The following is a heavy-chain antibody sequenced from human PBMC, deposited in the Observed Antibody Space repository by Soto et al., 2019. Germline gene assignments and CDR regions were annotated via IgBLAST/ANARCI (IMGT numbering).Heavy chain of an antibody. V-gene: IGHV4-31*03. CDR2: IYYSGST. D-gene: IGHD4-17*01. CDR3: ARDGAYGDYFDY. J-gene: IGHJ4*02. Sequence: QVQLQESGPGLVKPSQTLSLTCTVSGGSISSGDYYWSWIRQHPGKGLEWIGYIYYSGSTYYNPSLESRVTISVDTSKNQFSLKLSSVTAADTAVYYCARDGAYGDYFDYWGQGTLVTVSS. CDR1: GGSISSGDYY.